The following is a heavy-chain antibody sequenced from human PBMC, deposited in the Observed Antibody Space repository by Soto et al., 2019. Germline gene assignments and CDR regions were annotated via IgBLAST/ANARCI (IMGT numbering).Heavy chain of an antibody. Sequence: HLVETGGGLIHPGGSLRLSCAPSGLSVSTNYMSWVRQAPGKGLEWVSIIYNDGNTYYADSVRGRFTISRDNSKNTLSLQMNRLRAEDTAVYYCARDGYNPYWFATWGQGTLVTVSS. CDR1: GLSVSTNY. J-gene: IGHJ5*02. CDR3: ARDGYNPYWFAT. V-gene: IGHV3-53*02. D-gene: IGHD1-20*01. CDR2: IYNDGNT.